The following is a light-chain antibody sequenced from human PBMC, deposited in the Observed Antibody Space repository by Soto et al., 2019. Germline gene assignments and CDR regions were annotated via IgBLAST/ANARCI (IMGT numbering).Light chain of an antibody. CDR3: CSYAGSSPFV. CDR1: SSDVGSYNL. Sequence: QSVLTQPRSVSGSPGQSITISCTGTSSDVGSYNLVSWYQQHPGKAPKLMIYEGSKRPSGVSNRFSGSKSGNTASLTISGLQAEDEADYYCCSYAGSSPFVFGTGTKVTVL. J-gene: IGLJ1*01. V-gene: IGLV2-23*01. CDR2: EGS.